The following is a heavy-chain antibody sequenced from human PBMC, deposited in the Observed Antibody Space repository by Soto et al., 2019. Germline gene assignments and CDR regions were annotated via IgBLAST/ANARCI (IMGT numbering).Heavy chain of an antibody. J-gene: IGHJ6*02. D-gene: IGHD3-3*01. Sequence: SETLSLTCAVYGGSFSGYYWSWIRQPPGKGLEWIGEINHSGSTNYNPSLKSRVTISVDTSKNQFSLKLSSVTAADTAVYYCARGWRYDFWSGRSIYYYGMGVWGQGTTVTVSS. V-gene: IGHV4-34*01. CDR3: ARGWRYDFWSGRSIYYYGMGV. CDR2: INHSGST. CDR1: GGSFSGYY.